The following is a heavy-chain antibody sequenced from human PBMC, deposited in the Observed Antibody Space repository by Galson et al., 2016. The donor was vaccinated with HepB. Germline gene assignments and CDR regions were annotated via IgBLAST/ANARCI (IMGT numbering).Heavy chain of an antibody. V-gene: IGHV3-33*01. Sequence: SLRLSCAASGFSFHRFGMHWVRQAPGKRLEWVAVIWYDGSESEYLDSVQGRFTVSRDNSQKTLDLQMDSLRNDDTAVYYCARGKGADYKDAFELWGQGTRVTVSS. D-gene: IGHD4-11*01. CDR2: IWYDGSES. CDR3: ARGKGADYKDAFEL. J-gene: IGHJ3*01. CDR1: GFSFHRFG.